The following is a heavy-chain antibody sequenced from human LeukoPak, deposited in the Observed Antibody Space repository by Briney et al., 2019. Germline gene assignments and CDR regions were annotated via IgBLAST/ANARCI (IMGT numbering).Heavy chain of an antibody. CDR3: ARTPYCGGDCYYDY. CDR2: IYSGGST. D-gene: IGHD2-21*02. Sequence: LGGSLRLSCAASGFTVSSNYMSWVRQAPGKGLEWVSVIYSGGSTYYADSVKGRFTISRDNSKSTLYLQMNSLRAEDTAVYYCARTPYCGGDCYYDYWGQGTLVTVSS. CDR1: GFTVSSNY. V-gene: IGHV3-53*05. J-gene: IGHJ4*02.